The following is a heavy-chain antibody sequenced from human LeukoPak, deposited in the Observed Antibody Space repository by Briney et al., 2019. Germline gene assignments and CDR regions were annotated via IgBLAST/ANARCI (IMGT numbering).Heavy chain of an antibody. D-gene: IGHD1-26*01. CDR2: IRYDGSNK. CDR3: AKGWDYYVDY. V-gene: IGHV3-30*02. CDR1: GFIFSNYG. Sequence: GGSLRLSCAASGFIFSNYGMHWVRQAPGKGLEWVAFIRYDGSNKDYAESVKGRFTTSRDNTKNTLYLQLNTLRPEDTAVYYCAKGWDYYVDYWGQGTLVTVSS. J-gene: IGHJ4*02.